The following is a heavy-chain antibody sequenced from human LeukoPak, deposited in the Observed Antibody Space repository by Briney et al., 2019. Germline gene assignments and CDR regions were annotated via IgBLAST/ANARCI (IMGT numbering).Heavy chain of an antibody. Sequence: GGCLRLSCAAAGFTVSTYWMGWVRQAPGKGLGWVVNIKEDGGKTYYMGSVKGRCTISRDNTKNSLHLQRNSLRAEDTAVYYCAREVIGTASAFDIWGQGTLVTVSS. J-gene: IGHJ3*02. CDR1: GFTVSTYW. V-gene: IGHV3-7*01. CDR2: IKEDGGKT. D-gene: IGHD2/OR15-2a*01. CDR3: AREVIGTASAFDI.